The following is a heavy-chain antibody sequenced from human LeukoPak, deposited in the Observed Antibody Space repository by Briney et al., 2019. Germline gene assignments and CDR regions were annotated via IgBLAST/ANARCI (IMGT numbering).Heavy chain of an antibody. CDR1: GGSMRSSNFY. V-gene: IGHV4-39*07. CDR3: ARTHFDSLGWFDP. D-gene: IGHD3-9*01. CDR2: INYSGST. J-gene: IGHJ5*02. Sequence: PSETLSLTCTVSGGSMRSSNFYWGWIRQPPGKGLEWIGNINYSGSTYYNPSVKSRVTLSVDVSKNRFSLNLTSVTAADTALYFCARTHFDSLGWFDPWGKGTLVTVSS.